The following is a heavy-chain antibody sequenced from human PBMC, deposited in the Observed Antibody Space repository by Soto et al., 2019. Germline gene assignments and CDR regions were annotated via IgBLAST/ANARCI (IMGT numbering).Heavy chain of an antibody. J-gene: IGHJ6*02. CDR1: GFTFSSYA. CDR2: ISGSGGST. CDR3: AAHYCSSTSCQKRFTYYYGMDV. V-gene: IGHV3-23*01. D-gene: IGHD2-2*01. Sequence: EVQLLESGGGLVQPGGSLRLSCAASGFTFSSYAMSWVRQAPGTGLEWVSAISGSGGSTYYADSVKGRFTISRDNSKNTLYLQMNSLRAEDTAVYYCAAHYCSSTSCQKRFTYYYGMDVWGQGTTVTVSS.